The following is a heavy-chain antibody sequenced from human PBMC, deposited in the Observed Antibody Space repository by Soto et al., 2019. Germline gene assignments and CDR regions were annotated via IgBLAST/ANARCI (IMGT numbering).Heavy chain of an antibody. V-gene: IGHV1-69*06. CDR3: ARATHYDFWSAESYYYYGMHX. CDR2: IIPIFGTA. CDR1: GGTFSSYA. Sequence: ASVKVSCKASGGTFSSYAISWVRQAPGQGLEWMGGIIPIFGTANYAQKFQGRVTITADKSTSTAYMELSSLRSEDTAVYYCARATHYDFWSAESYYYYGMHXWGQGTTVTVS. D-gene: IGHD3-3*01. J-gene: IGHJ6*02.